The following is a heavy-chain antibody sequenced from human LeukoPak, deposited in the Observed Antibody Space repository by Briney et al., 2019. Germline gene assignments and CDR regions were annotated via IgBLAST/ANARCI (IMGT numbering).Heavy chain of an antibody. D-gene: IGHD6-13*01. Sequence: GGSLRLSCAASGFTFSSYAMSWVRQAPGKGLVWVSRINSDGSSTTYADTVKGRFTISRDNAKNTLYLQMNSLRAEDTAVYFCARDLRGIAATGFDYWGQGAWSPSPQ. CDR1: GFTFSSYA. CDR3: ARDLRGIAATGFDY. J-gene: IGHJ4*02. V-gene: IGHV3-74*01. CDR2: INSDGSST.